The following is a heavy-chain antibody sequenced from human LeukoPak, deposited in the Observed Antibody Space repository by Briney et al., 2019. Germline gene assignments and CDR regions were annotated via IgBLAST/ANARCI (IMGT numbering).Heavy chain of an antibody. V-gene: IGHV3-30*04. Sequence: GRTLRLSCAASGFIFSGHAMHWVRQAPGKGLEWVAVTSDDGRNKYYADSVKGRFTISRDNSKNTLSLQMNSLRDEHTAVYYCARGQQQLVNRGSYYYYYMDVWGEGTTVTVSS. CDR3: ARGQQQLVNRGSYYYYYMDV. CDR2: TSDDGRNK. J-gene: IGHJ6*03. D-gene: IGHD6-13*01. CDR1: GFIFSGHA.